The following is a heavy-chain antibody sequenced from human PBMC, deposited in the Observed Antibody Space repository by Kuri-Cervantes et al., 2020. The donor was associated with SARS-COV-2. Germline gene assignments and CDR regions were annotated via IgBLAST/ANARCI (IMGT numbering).Heavy chain of an antibody. D-gene: IGHD3-16*01. V-gene: IGHV1-2*02. CDR1: GYTFTGYY. Sequence: ASVQVSCKASGYTFTGYYMHWVRQAPGQGLEWMGWINPNSGGTNYAQKFQGRVTMTRDTSISTAYMELSRLRSDDTAVYYCARDRGSLYYLGYWGQGTLVTVSS. J-gene: IGHJ4*02. CDR2: INPNSGGT. CDR3: ARDRGSLYYLGY.